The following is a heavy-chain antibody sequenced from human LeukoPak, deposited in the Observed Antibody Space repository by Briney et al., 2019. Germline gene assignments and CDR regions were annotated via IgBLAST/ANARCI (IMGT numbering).Heavy chain of an antibody. CDR2: IYTSGST. Sequence: PSETLSLTCTVSGGSISSGSYYWSWIRQPAGKGLEWIGRIYTSGSTNYNPSLKSRVTISVDTSKNQFSLKLSSVTAADTAVYYCARELGIAAGADYWGQGTLVTVSS. D-gene: IGHD7-27*01. J-gene: IGHJ4*02. V-gene: IGHV4-61*02. CDR1: GGSISSGSYY. CDR3: ARELGIAAGADY.